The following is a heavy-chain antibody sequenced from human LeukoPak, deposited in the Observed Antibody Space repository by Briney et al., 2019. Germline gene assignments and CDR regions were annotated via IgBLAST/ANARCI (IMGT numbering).Heavy chain of an antibody. CDR1: GFTVSSTY. D-gene: IGHD6-13*01. J-gene: IGHJ4*02. V-gene: IGHV3-66*02. Sequence: GGSLRLSCAASGFTVSSTYMNWVRQAPGKGLEWVSVLYSGGTTYYADSVKGRFTISRDNSKNTLYLQMNSLRAEDTAVYYCARDSNYDYWGQGTLVTVSS. CDR2: LYSGGTT. CDR3: ARDSNYDY.